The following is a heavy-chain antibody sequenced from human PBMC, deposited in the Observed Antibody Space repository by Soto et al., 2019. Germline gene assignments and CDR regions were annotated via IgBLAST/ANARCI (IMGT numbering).Heavy chain of an antibody. V-gene: IGHV2-70*01. CDR1: GFSLSTSGMC. J-gene: IGHJ5*02. CDR3: ARMQWFGNWFDP. D-gene: IGHD3-10*01. CDR2: IDWDDDK. Sequence: SGPTLVNPTHTLTLTCTFSGFSLSTSGMCVSWIRQPPGKALEWLALIDWDDDKYYSTSLKTRLTISKDTSKNQVVLTMTNMDPVDTATYYCARMQWFGNWFDPWGQGTLVTVSS.